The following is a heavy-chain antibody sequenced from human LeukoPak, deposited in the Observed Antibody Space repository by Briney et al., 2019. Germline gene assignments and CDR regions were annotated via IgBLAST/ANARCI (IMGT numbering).Heavy chain of an antibody. V-gene: IGHV1-18*01. CDR3: ARDRPDSYGPRPFDY. Sequence: ASVKVSCKASGYTFTSYGISWVRQAPGQGLEWMGWISAYNGDTNYAQKLQGRFTMTTDTSTSTAYMELRSLRSDDTAVYYCARDRPDSYGPRPFDYWGQGTLVTVSS. J-gene: IGHJ4*02. CDR2: ISAYNGDT. D-gene: IGHD5-18*01. CDR1: GYTFTSYG.